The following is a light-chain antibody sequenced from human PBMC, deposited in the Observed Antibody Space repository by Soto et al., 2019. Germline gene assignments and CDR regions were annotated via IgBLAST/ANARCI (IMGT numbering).Light chain of an antibody. CDR1: KSVSGN. Sequence: EVVMTQSPATLSVSPGEGATLSCRASKSVSGNLAWYQQKPGQPPRLLIYAASTRATGVPARFTGSGSGTDFTLAISSLQSEDFAVYYWQQYNDWPPYTFGQGTKLEIK. CDR3: QQYNDWPPYT. J-gene: IGKJ2*01. CDR2: AAS. V-gene: IGKV3-15*01.